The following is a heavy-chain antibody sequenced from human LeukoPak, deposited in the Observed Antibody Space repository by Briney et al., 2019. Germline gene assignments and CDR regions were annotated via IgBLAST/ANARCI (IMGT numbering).Heavy chain of an antibody. J-gene: IGHJ4*02. D-gene: IGHD6-13*01. CDR2: ISYDGSVE. Sequence: GGSLRLSCAASGFTFSNYAMHWVRQAPGKGPEWVALISYDGSVEKNAASVKGRFTISRDNSKNTLYLQMNSLRTEDTAVYYCARALGSSWDSSLDSWGQGTLVPVSS. CDR3: ARALGSSWDSSLDS. CDR1: GFTFSNYA. V-gene: IGHV3-30*04.